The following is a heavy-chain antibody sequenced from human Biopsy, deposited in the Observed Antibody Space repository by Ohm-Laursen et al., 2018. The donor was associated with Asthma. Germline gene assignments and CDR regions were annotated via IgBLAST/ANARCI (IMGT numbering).Heavy chain of an antibody. J-gene: IGHJ4*02. CDR1: GFTFSSYG. CDR3: AKESGSNYAFDI. V-gene: IGHV3-30*18. Sequence: SLRLSCAASGFTFSSYGMHWVRQAPGKGLEWVAVISYDGSNKYYAGSVKGRFTISRDNSKNTLYLQMNSLRAEDTAVYYCAKESGSNYAFDIWGQGTLVTVSS. D-gene: IGHD3-16*01. CDR2: ISYDGSNK.